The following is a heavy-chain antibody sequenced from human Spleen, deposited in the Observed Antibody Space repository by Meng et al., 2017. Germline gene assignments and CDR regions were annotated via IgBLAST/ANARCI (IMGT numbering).Heavy chain of an antibody. CDR2: NNQSGST. CDR1: GGSFSCYY. J-gene: IGHJ2*01. V-gene: IGHV4-34*01. CDR3: ARGRDAYNYYWYFDV. D-gene: IGHD5-24*01. Sequence: VQHKRWGVVLLKPVESLLLTCAVSGGSFSCYYWSGIRQSPGKGRVWIVENNQSGSTNYSPFLRSRVTISVAPSKNQFSLKLTSVTAADTAIYFCARGRDAYNYYWYFDVWGRGTLVTVSS.